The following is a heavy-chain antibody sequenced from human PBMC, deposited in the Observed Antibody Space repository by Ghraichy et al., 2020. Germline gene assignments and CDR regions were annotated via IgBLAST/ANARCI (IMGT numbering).Heavy chain of an antibody. CDR3: AAGGLRFDF. V-gene: IGHV1-24*01. J-gene: IGHJ4*02. D-gene: IGHD3-16*01. Sequence: ASVKVSCKVSEYITELSMHWVRQAPGKGLEWMGGFDPEDGETIYAQKFQGRVTMTEDTSTDPAYMELSSLRSEDTAVYFCAAGGLRFDFWGQGTLVTVSS. CDR2: FDPEDGET. CDR1: EYITELS.